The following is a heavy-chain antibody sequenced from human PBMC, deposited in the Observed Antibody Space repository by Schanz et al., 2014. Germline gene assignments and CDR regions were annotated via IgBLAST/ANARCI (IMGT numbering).Heavy chain of an antibody. D-gene: IGHD3-10*01. CDR1: GFGFDDYA. CDR3: AKDFFIGVARGVIISHDAIDI. CDR2: LSASGGHT. Sequence: EVQLVESGGGVVRPGGSLRLSCAASGFGFDDYAMSWVRQAPGKGLEWVSGLSASGGHTYYADSVKGRFTISRDNSKNTVYLEMNNVRVDDTAVYYCAKDFFIGVARGVIISHDAIDIWGQGTKVTVSS. V-gene: IGHV3-23*04. J-gene: IGHJ3*02.